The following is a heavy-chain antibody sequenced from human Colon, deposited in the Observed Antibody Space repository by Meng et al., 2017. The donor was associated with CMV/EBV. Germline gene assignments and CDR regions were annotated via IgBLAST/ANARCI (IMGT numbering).Heavy chain of an antibody. CDR2: INHSGSI. CDR3: ASILFAAAAGGWGGY. J-gene: IGHJ4*02. V-gene: IGHV4-34*01. CDR1: GGSFSGYY. D-gene: IGHD6-13*01. Sequence: VHLREWGAGRLKPSVTLSLTCAVYGGSFSGYYWSWIRQHPGKGLEWIGEINHSGSITYNPSLKSRVTISVDTSKNQFSLKLSSVTAADTAVYYCASILFAAAAGGWGGYWGQGTLVTVSS.